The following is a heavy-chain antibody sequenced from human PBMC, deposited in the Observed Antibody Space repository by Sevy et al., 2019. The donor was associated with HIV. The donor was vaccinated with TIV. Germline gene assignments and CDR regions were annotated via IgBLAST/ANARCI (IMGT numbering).Heavy chain of an antibody. Sequence: GGSLRLSCTASGFTFSNAWMSWVRQAPGKGLEWVGRIKSKVDGGTTDYATPVKGRFTILRDDSKNTLYLQMNSLKTEDTALYYCATRGSVADPGGIYYNGMDVWGQGTTVTVSS. D-gene: IGHD3-16*01. CDR3: ATRGSVADPGGIYYNGMDV. J-gene: IGHJ6*02. V-gene: IGHV3-15*01. CDR2: IKSKVDGGTT. CDR1: GFTFSNAW.